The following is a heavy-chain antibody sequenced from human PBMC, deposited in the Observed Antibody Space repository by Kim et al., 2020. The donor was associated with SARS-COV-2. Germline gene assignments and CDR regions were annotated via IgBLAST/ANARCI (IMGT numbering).Heavy chain of an antibody. CDR3: ATSGGMSTRHYGMDV. Sequence: GRFTMSRDSSKSTLYFEMNSLRAEDTAVYYCATSGGMSTRHYGMDVWGQGTTVTVSS. V-gene: IGHV3-33*03. D-gene: IGHD3-10*01. J-gene: IGHJ6*02.